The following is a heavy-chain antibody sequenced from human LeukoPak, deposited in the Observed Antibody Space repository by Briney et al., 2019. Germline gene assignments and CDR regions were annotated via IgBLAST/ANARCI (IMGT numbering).Heavy chain of an antibody. V-gene: IGHV3-74*01. CDR2: IKSDGSDT. D-gene: IGHD6-19*01. CDR3: ARGYSSGLHFDY. J-gene: IGHJ4*02. CDR1: GFTLSSYW. Sequence: PGGSLRLSCAASGFTLSSYWMHWVRQVPGKGLVWVSRIKSDGSDTRYADYVKGRFTISRDNAKNTLYLQMNSLRAEDTAVYYCARGYSSGLHFDYWGQGTLVTVSS.